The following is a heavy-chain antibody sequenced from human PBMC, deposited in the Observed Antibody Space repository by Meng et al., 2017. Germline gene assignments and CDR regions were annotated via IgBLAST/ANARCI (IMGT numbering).Heavy chain of an antibody. CDR2: INHSGST. V-gene: IGHV4-34*01. Sequence: QVLQRPCGVVLLQLSEHPSPHWPVDGGSFSGYDWCWIRQPPGKGLEWIGEINHSGSTNHNPSLKSRVTISVDTSKNQFSLKLSSVTAADTAVYYCARVGSFLRDYWGQGTLVTVSS. CDR3: ARVGSFLRDY. D-gene: IGHD2/OR15-2a*01. CDR1: GGSFSGYD. J-gene: IGHJ4*02.